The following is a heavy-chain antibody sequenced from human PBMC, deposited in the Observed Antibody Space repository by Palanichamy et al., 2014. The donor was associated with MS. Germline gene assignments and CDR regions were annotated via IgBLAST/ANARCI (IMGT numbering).Heavy chain of an antibody. CDR1: GFTFSNYV. D-gene: IGHD2-2*01. J-gene: IGHJ4*02. Sequence: EAQLLEVWGRAWHSRGGPVRLSCAASGFTFSNYVMSWVRQAPGKGLEWVSTSGSGGNTYYADSVKGRFTISRDNSKNMLYLQMNSLRAEDTAVYYCAKRCSSTSCKGYYFDYWGQGTLVTVSS. V-gene: IGHV3-23*01. CDR3: AKRCSSTSCKGYYFDY. CDR2: SGSGGNT.